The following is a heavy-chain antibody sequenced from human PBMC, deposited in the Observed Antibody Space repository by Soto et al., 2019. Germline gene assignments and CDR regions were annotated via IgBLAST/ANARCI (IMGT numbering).Heavy chain of an antibody. CDR2: ISSNSNYI. D-gene: IGHD5-12*01. V-gene: IGHV3-21*01. J-gene: IGHJ6*02. CDR1: GFTFSSYS. CDR3: AGGPLRLSYYYYGMDV. Sequence: GGSLRLSCAGSGFTFSSYSMNWVRQAPGKGLEWVSSISSNSNYIYNADSVKGRFTISRDNSKNTLYLQMNSLRAEDTAVYYCAGGPLRLSYYYYGMDVWGQGTTVTVSS.